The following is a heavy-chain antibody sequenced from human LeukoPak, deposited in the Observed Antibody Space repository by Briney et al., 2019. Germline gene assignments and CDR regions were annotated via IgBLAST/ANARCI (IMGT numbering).Heavy chain of an antibody. CDR1: GYTFTGYY. CDR2: INPNSGGT. D-gene: IGHD5-24*01. V-gene: IGHV1-2*02. J-gene: IGHJ6*03. CDR3: ARERVKDDYYYYYYMDV. Sequence: AASVKVSCKASGYTFTGYYMHWVRQAPGQGLEWMGWINPNSGGTNYAQKFQGRVTMTRDTSISTAYMELSRLRSDDTAVYYCARERVKDDYYYYYYMDVWGKGTTVTISS.